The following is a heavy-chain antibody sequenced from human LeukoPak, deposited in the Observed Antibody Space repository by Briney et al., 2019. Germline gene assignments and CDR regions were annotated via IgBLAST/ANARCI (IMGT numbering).Heavy chain of an antibody. CDR3: ARENDYGVLGRRGVFDY. J-gene: IGHJ4*02. Sequence: PGGSLRLSCAASGFTFSDYYMSWIRQAPGKGLEWASYTSSSSSYTNYADSVKGRFTISRDNAKNSLYLQMNGLRAEDTAVYYCARENDYGVLGRRGVFDYWGQGTLVTVPS. D-gene: IGHD4-17*01. V-gene: IGHV3-11*06. CDR1: GFTFSDYY. CDR2: TSSSSSYT.